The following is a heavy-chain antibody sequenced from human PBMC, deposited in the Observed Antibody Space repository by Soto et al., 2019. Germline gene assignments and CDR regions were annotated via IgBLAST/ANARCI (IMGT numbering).Heavy chain of an antibody. CDR1: GDSIRTNY. CDR2: FYYIGTG. D-gene: IGHD3-16*01. CDR3: ANSLPGGCTTTACHTTYFDP. Sequence: QVQLQESGPGLVKPSETLSLTCTVSGDSIRTNYWSWIRQTPGKGLQWLGYFYYIGTGNYNLSLKCPITILGDTSKTQLPLRQSSETAADTAMYYCANSLPGGCTTTACHTTYFDPWGQGTLVTVSS. V-gene: IGHV4-59*01. J-gene: IGHJ5*02.